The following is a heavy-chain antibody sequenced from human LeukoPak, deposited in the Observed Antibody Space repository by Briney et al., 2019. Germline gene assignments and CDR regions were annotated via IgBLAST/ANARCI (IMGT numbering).Heavy chain of an antibody. CDR3: ARRHYDVLTGHSAHFDY. Sequence: PSETLSLTCTVPGGSISSYYWSWIRQSPGKGLEWIGYIYYSGSANYNPSLKSRVTISVDTSKNQFSLKLSSVTAADTAVYYCARRHYDVLTGHSAHFDYWGQGTLVTVSP. D-gene: IGHD3-9*01. CDR2: IYYSGSA. CDR1: GGSISSYY. V-gene: IGHV4-59*08. J-gene: IGHJ4*02.